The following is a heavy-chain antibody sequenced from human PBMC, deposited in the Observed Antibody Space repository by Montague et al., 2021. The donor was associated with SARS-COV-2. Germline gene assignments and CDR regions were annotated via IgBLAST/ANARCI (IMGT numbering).Heavy chain of an antibody. CDR3: ARGGNLWDSSGYYREGYFYGMDV. Sequence: SLRLSFAASGFTFSSYSMNWVRQAPGKGLEWVSYISSSSTTIYYADSVKGRFTISRDNAKNSLYLQVNSLRAEDTVVYYCARGGNLWDSSGYYREGYFYGMDVWGQGTTVTVS. J-gene: IGHJ6*02. CDR2: ISSSSTTI. CDR1: GFTFSSYS. D-gene: IGHD3-22*01. V-gene: IGHV3-48*04.